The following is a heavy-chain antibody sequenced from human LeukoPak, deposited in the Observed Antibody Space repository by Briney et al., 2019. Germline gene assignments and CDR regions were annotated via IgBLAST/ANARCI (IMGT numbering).Heavy chain of an antibody. J-gene: IGHJ4*02. CDR3: ARLRYCSSSSCYGLYYFDH. Sequence: GGSLRLSRAASGFIFSDYYMSWIRQAPGKGLEWISYISSSGSTKYYADSVRGRFTISRDNAKNSLYLQMNSLRAEDTAVYYCARLRYCSSSSCYGLYYFDHWGQGTLVTVSS. CDR1: GFIFSDYY. D-gene: IGHD2-2*01. V-gene: IGHV3-11*01. CDR2: ISSSGSTK.